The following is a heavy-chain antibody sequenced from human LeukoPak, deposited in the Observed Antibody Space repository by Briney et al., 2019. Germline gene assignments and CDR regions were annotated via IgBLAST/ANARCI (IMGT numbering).Heavy chain of an antibody. V-gene: IGHV5-51*01. CDR2: IYPADSDT. Sequence: GGSLKISCKGSGYRFTDYWIGWVRQMPGKGPEWVGVIYPADSDTRYSPSFQGQVTISADKSISTAYLQWSSLKASDTAIYYCAKASTPIRGFCSSGSCTRFDYWGQGTLVTVSS. J-gene: IGHJ4*02. CDR1: GYRFTDYW. CDR3: AKASTPIRGFCSSGSCTRFDY. D-gene: IGHD2-15*01.